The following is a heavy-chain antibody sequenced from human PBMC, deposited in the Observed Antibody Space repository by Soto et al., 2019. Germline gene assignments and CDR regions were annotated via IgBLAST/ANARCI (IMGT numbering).Heavy chain of an antibody. D-gene: IGHD6-19*01. Sequence: QVQLVQSGADVKKPGASVKVSCKASEYIFTDFAIHWVRQAPGQRLEWMGWIDAGNGATKYSQNFQDRVAFTRDTSASSAYMEMTSLRSEDTAVYYCARGMTVAGFYWGQGTPVTVSS. V-gene: IGHV1-3*01. CDR2: IDAGNGAT. CDR1: EYIFTDFA. J-gene: IGHJ4*02. CDR3: ARGMTVAGFY.